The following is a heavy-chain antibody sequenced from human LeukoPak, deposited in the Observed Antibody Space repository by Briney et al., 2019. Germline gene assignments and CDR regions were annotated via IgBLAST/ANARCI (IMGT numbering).Heavy chain of an antibody. V-gene: IGHV4-4*08. CDR3: ARAVNPGGSYHYFDY. D-gene: IGHD1-26*01. CDR2: IYTSGST. Sequence: SETLSLTCAVYGGSFSGYYWSWIRQPPGKGLEWIGRIYTSGSTNYNPSLKSRVTISVDTSKNQFSLKLSSVTAADTAVYYCARAVNPGGSYHYFDYWGQGTLVTVSS. CDR1: GGSFSGYY. J-gene: IGHJ4*02.